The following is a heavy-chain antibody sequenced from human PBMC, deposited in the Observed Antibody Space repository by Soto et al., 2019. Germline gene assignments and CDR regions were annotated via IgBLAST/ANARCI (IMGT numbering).Heavy chain of an antibody. J-gene: IGHJ4*02. CDR3: ARPVGVVTPPFDY. Sequence: QVQLVESGGGVVQPGRSLRLSCAASGFTFSSYGMHWVRQAPGKGLEWVAVIWYDGSNKYYADSVKGRFTISRDNSKNTLYLQMNSLRAEDRAVYYCARPVGVVTPPFDYWGQGTLVTVSS. D-gene: IGHD2-21*02. V-gene: IGHV3-33*01. CDR1: GFTFSSYG. CDR2: IWYDGSNK.